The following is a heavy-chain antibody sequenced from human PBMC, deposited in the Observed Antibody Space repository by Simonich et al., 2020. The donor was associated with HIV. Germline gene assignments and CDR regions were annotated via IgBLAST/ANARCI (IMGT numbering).Heavy chain of an antibody. Sequence: QVQLVQSGAEVKKPGASVKVSCKASGYTFTGNYIHWVGQAPGQGLEWMGRTNPNSGGTTYATKFQGRVTMTRDTSISTAYMELSRLRSDDTAVYYCARDRTVYYFDYWGQGTLVTVSS. CDR1: GYTFTGNY. V-gene: IGHV1-2*06. CDR3: ARDRTVYYFDY. J-gene: IGHJ4*02. CDR2: TNPNSGGT. D-gene: IGHD1-1*01.